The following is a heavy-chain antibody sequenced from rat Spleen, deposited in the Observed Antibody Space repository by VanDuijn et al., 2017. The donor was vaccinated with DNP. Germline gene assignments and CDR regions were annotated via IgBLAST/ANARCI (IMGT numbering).Heavy chain of an antibody. CDR2: ISASGGNI. D-gene: IGHD1-11*01. CDR1: GFTFNVYW. Sequence: EVQLVESGGDLVQSGRSLKLSCVASGFTFNVYWMTWVRQAPKKGLEWVASISASGGNIYYRDSVKGRFTISRDNAQSTLYLQMDSLRSEETATYYCAKAGGYSPWYFDYWGQGVMVTVSS. J-gene: IGHJ2*01. V-gene: IGHV5S11*01. CDR3: AKAGGYSPWYFDY.